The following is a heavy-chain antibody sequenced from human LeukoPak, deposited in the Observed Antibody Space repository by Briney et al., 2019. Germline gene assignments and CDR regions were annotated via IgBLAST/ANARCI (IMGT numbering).Heavy chain of an antibody. CDR1: GFTFSGYW. D-gene: IGHD1-26*01. CDR3: VRDNRSYNFDY. Sequence: GGSLRLSCAASGFTFSGYWMHWVRQAPGKGLVWVSCIKSDGRFTSIADSAKGRFTISRDNAKNSVYLQMNSLRAEDTAVYYCVRDNRSYNFDYWGQGTLVTVSS. V-gene: IGHV3-74*01. CDR2: IKSDGRFT. J-gene: IGHJ4*02.